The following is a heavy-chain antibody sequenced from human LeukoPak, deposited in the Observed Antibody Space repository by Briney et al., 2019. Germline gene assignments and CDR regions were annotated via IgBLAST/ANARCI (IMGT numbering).Heavy chain of an antibody. J-gene: IGHJ6*03. Sequence: ASVKVSCKASGYTFTSYGISWVRQAPGQGLEWMGWISAYNGNTNYAQKLQGRVTMTRDMSTSTVYMELSSLRSEDTAVYYCARVRYYYDSSGYSSPYYYYYYMDVWGKGTTVTISS. D-gene: IGHD3-22*01. V-gene: IGHV1-18*01. CDR3: ARVRYYYDSSGYSSPYYYYYYMDV. CDR1: GYTFTSYG. CDR2: ISAYNGNT.